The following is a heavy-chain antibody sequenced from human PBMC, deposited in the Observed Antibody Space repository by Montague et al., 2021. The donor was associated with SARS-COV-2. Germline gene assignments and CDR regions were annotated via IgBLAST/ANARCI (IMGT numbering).Heavy chain of an antibody. J-gene: IGHJ3*01. CDR2: INHSGTT. CDR1: GGSFSGYC. CDR3: ARVPDYDVLTGYYADGFDA. V-gene: IGHV4-34*01. Sequence: SETLSLTCAVYGGSFSGYCWTWIRQPPGKGLEWIGEINHSGTTNFSPSLKRRVTISIDTSKNQFSLKLHSVTAADTALYFCARVPDYDVLTGYYADGFDAWGQGTMVTVSS. D-gene: IGHD3-9*01.